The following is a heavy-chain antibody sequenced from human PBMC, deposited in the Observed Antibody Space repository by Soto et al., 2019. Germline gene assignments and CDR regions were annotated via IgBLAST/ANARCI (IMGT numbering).Heavy chain of an antibody. CDR1: GGSISSGGYY. CDR2: IYYSGST. V-gene: IGHV4-31*03. D-gene: IGHD2-21*02. Sequence: QVQLQESGPGLVKPSQTLSLTCTVSGGSISSGGYYWSWIRQHPGKCLEWIGYIYYSGSTYYHPSLKSRVTISVDTSKNQFSLKLSSVTAADTAVYYCARVICGGDCSLPFSWFDPWGQGTLVTVSS. J-gene: IGHJ5*02. CDR3: ARVICGGDCSLPFSWFDP.